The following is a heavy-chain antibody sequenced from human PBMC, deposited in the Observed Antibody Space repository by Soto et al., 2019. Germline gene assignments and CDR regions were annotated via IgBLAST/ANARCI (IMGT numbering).Heavy chain of an antibody. J-gene: IGHJ4*02. D-gene: IGHD3-10*01. CDR1: GFTFSTYA. Sequence: EVQLLESGGDLVQPGGSLRLSCAASGFTFSTYAMSWVRQAPGKGLEWVSGFSGSGPNTYYADSVKGRYTISRDNSKNTLYLQMNSLRAEDTAVYYCAKGSMGSGFYWGQGTLVTVSS. CDR3: AKGSMGSGFY. V-gene: IGHV3-23*01. CDR2: FSGSGPNT.